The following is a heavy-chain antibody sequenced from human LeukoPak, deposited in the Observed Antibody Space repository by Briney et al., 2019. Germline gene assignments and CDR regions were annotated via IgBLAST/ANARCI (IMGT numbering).Heavy chain of an antibody. J-gene: IGHJ4*02. V-gene: IGHV4-61*02. CDR3: ARSSGYSYGRRWFDY. Sequence: SQTLSLTCTDPGGSISSDNYYWSWIRQPAGKGLEWIGRIYRSGSNNYNPSLKSRVTISVDTSKNQFSLKLSFVTAADTAVYYCARSSGYSYGRRWFDYWGQGTLVTVSS. D-gene: IGHD5-18*01. CDR2: IYRSGSN. CDR1: GGSISSDNYY.